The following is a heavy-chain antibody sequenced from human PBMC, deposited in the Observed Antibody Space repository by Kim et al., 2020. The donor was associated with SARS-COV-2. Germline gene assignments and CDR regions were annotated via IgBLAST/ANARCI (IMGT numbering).Heavy chain of an antibody. CDR2: SYYSGST. J-gene: IGHJ4*02. V-gene: IGHV4-39*01. D-gene: IGHD3-22*01. CDR1: GGSISSSSYY. Sequence: SETLSLTCTVSGGSISSSSYYWGWIRQPPGKGLEWIGSSYYSGSTYYNPSLKSRVTISVDTYKKQFSLKLSPVTAADTAVYYCARLQYYEDSSGYYGRGGYWGQGTLVTVSS. CDR3: ARLQYYEDSSGYYGRGGY.